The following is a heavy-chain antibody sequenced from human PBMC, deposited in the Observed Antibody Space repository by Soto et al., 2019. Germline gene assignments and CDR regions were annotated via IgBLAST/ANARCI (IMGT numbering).Heavy chain of an antibody. CDR1: GFTFDSCG. Sequence: GGSLRLSCVASGFTFDSCGMNWVRQAPGKGLEWVAGVSPHAANTYYADSVKGRFTISRDNSKNTLYLQMNSLRAEDTAVYYCAKAEEEYYDFWSGYYHPYGMDFPGQAPTVTVSS. J-gene: IGHJ6*02. CDR3: AKAEEEYYDFWSGYYHPYGMDF. CDR2: VSPHAANT. V-gene: IGHV3-23*01. D-gene: IGHD3-3*01.